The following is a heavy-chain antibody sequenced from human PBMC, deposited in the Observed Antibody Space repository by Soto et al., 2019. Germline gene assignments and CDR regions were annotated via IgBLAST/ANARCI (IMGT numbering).Heavy chain of an antibody. J-gene: IGHJ5*02. D-gene: IGHD6-19*01. CDR1: GFTLSDHY. CDR3: ARGSDSSGREDWFDP. CDR2: SRNKANSYST. V-gene: IGHV3-72*01. Sequence: GGSLRLSCAASGFTLSDHYMDWVRQAPGKGLEWVGRSRNKANSYSTEYAASVKGRFTISRDDSKKVLYLQMNSLKMEDTAVYYCARGSDSSGREDWFDPWGQGTLVTVSS.